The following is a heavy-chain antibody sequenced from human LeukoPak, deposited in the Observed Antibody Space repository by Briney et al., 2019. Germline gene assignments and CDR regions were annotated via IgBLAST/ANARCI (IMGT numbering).Heavy chain of an antibody. CDR1: GGTFINNT. V-gene: IGHV1-69*13. D-gene: IGHD2-15*01. J-gene: IGHJ3*02. CDR3: ARVWCSGGSCYSSRGAFDI. Sequence: ASVTVSFKASGGTFINNTISWVRQAPGQGLEGMGGIIPNFGTANYAQKFQGRVTITADESTSTAYMELSSLRYEDTAVYYCARVWCSGGSCYSSRGAFDIWGQGTMVTVSS. CDR2: IIPNFGTA.